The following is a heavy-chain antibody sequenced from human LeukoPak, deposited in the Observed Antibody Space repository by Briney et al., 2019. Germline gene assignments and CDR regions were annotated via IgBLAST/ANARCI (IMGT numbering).Heavy chain of an antibody. V-gene: IGHV3-9*01. D-gene: IGHD6-6*01. CDR3: VPTPSWFDY. CDR2: LSWNSGTI. Sequence: GGSLRLSCAASEITLDDYAIHWVRQAPGKGLEWVSGLSWNSGTIDYADSVKGRFTISRDNAKNSLYLQMNSLRAEDTALYYCVPTPSWFDYWGQGTLVTVSS. J-gene: IGHJ4*02. CDR1: EITLDDYA.